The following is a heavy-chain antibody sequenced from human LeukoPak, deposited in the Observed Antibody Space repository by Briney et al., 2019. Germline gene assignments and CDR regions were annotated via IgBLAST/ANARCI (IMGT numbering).Heavy chain of an antibody. J-gene: IGHJ1*01. CDR3: ARDLGH. V-gene: IGHV3-48*02. Sequence: QPGGSLILSCAASGFTFSNYDMNGVRQAPGRGLEWISYISSSSTIYYADSVKGRFTISRDNAKNSLYLQMNSLRDEDTAMYYCARDLGHWGQGTLVTVSS. CDR1: GFTFSNYD. CDR2: ISSSSTI.